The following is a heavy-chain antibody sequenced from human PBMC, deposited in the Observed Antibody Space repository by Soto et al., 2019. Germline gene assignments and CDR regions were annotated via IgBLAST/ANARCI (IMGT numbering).Heavy chain of an antibody. J-gene: IGHJ6*02. CDR3: ASIITMARGASGVMDV. D-gene: IGHD3-10*01. CDR2: IYYSGST. CDR1: GGSISSGDYY. Sequence: TLSLTFTVSGGSISSGDYYWSWILQPPGKGLEWIGYIYYSGSTYYNPSLKRRVTISVDTYKNQFSLKLSPVTAADTDVYYCASIITMARGASGVMDVGAHGSRVTVS. V-gene: IGHV4-30-4*01.